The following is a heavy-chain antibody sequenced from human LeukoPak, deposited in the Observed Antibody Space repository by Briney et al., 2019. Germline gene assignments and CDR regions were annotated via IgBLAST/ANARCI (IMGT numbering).Heavy chain of an antibody. V-gene: IGHV4-59*08. CDR1: GGSISSYY. CDR2: IYYSGST. D-gene: IGHD6-13*01. CDR3: ARRSWGIAAAGTSYYYMDV. J-gene: IGHJ6*03. Sequence: PSETLSLTCTVSGGSISSYYWSWIRQPPGKGLEWIGYIYYSGSTNYNPSLKSRVTISVDTSKTQFSLKLSSVTAADTAVYYCARRSWGIAAAGTSYYYMDVWGKGTTVTVSS.